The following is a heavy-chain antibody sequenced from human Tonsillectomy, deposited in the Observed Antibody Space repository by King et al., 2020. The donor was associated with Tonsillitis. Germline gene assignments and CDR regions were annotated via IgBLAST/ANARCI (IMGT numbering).Heavy chain of an antibody. D-gene: IGHD6-19*01. Sequence: QLQESGPGLVKPSEALSLTCIVSGASINSGNYHWNWIRQSPGKGLEWIGYISNGGITNYNPSLKSRVTMSVDTSKNQFSLKLNSVTAADTAVYYCAGDRASGWYYPFDYWGRGTLVTVSS. V-gene: IGHV4-61*01. CDR1: GASINSGNYH. CDR3: AGDRASGWYYPFDY. CDR2: ISNGGIT. J-gene: IGHJ4*02.